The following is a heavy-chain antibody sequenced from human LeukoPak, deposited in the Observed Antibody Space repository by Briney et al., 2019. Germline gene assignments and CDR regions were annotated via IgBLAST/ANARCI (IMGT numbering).Heavy chain of an antibody. CDR3: ARVTLWSGYYFDY. J-gene: IGHJ4*02. V-gene: IGHV4-59*11. D-gene: IGHD3-3*01. Sequence: KPSETLSLTCTVSCGSISSQYWSWIRQPPGKSLECIGYIYYSGSTNYNPSLKSRVTISVDTSKNQFSLKLSSVTAADTAVYYCARVTLWSGYYFDYWGQGTLVTVSS. CDR2: IYYSGST. CDR1: CGSISSQY.